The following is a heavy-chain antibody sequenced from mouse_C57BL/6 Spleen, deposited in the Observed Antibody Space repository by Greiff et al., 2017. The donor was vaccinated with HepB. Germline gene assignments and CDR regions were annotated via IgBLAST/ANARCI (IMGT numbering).Heavy chain of an antibody. CDR1: GFTFSDYY. J-gene: IGHJ2*01. CDR2: INYDGSST. V-gene: IGHV5-16*01. CDR3: ARDLLRYFDY. Sequence: EVHRVESEGGLVQPGSSMKLSCTASGFTFSDYYMAWVRQVPEKGLEWVANINYDGSSTYYLDSLKSRFIISRDNAKNILYLQMSSLKSEDTATYYCARDLLRYFDYWGQGTTLTVSS. D-gene: IGHD1-1*01.